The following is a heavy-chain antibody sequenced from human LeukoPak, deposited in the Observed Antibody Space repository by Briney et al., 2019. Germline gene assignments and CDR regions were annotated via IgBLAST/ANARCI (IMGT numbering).Heavy chain of an antibody. V-gene: IGHV4-34*01. Sequence: SETLSLTCAVYGGSFSGYYWSWIRQPPGKGLEWIGEINHSGSTNYNPSLKSRVTISVDTSKNQFSLKLSSVTAADTAVYYCARGRLGICWFDPWGQGTLVTVSS. CDR2: INHSGST. J-gene: IGHJ5*02. CDR1: GGSFSGYY. D-gene: IGHD6-25*01. CDR3: ARGRLGICWFDP.